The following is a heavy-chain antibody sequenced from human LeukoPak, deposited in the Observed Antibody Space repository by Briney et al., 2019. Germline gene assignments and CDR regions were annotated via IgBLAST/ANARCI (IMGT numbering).Heavy chain of an antibody. CDR3: ATTGLLVAPI. V-gene: IGHV4-61*02. Sequence: PSETLSLTCTVSGASISSGSYYWSWIRQPAGKGLEWIVRIYTSASTNYNPSLKSRVTISVDTAKNQFSLKLSSVTAADTAVYYCATTGLLVAPIWGQGTMVTVSS. CDR2: IYTSAST. CDR1: GASISSGSYY. J-gene: IGHJ3*02. D-gene: IGHD5-12*01.